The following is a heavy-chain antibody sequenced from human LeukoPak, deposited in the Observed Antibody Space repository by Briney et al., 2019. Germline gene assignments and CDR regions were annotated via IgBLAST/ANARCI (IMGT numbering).Heavy chain of an antibody. Sequence: SETLSLTCTVSGGSISSYYWSWIRQPPGKGLEWIGSIYYSGSTYYNPSLKSRVTISVDTSKNQFSLKLSSVTAADTAVYYCTRRFYGDYTFDYWGQGTLVTVSS. CDR3: TRRFYGDYTFDY. CDR1: GGSISSYY. CDR2: IYYSGST. V-gene: IGHV4-39*07. D-gene: IGHD4-17*01. J-gene: IGHJ4*02.